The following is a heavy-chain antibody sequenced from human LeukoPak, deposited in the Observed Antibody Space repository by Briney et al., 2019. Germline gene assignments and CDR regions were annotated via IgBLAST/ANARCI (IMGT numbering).Heavy chain of an antibody. CDR2: IYYSGST. CDR1: GGSISSSSYY. J-gene: IGHJ5*02. CDR3: ARRERFACWFDP. D-gene: IGHD3-10*01. Sequence: PPETLSLTCTVPGGSISSSSYYWGWIRQPPGKGLEWIGSIYYSGSTYYNPSLKSRVTISVDTSKNQFSLKLSSVTAADTAVYYCARRERFACWFDPWGQGTLVTVSS. V-gene: IGHV4-39*01.